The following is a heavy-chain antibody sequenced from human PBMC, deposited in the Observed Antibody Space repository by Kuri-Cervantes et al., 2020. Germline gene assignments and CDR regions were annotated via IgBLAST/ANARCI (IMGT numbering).Heavy chain of an antibody. J-gene: IGHJ4*02. V-gene: IGHV1-2*02. CDR1: GYTFTGYY. CDR3: ARDFRLRLGELSLFGY. D-gene: IGHD3-16*02. Sequence: ASVKVSCKASGYTFTGYYMHWVRQAPGQGLEWMGWINPNSGGTNCAQKFQGRVTMTRDTSISTAYMELSRLRSDDTAVYYCARDFRLRLGELSLFGYWGQGTLVTVSS. CDR2: INPNSGGT.